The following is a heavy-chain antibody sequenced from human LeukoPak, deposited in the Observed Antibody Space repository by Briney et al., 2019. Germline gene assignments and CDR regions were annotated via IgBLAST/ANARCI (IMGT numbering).Heavy chain of an antibody. J-gene: IGHJ6*02. D-gene: IGHD6-13*01. CDR3: ARSAADGLIITYYYYHGIDV. CDR1: GYTFSSYY. V-gene: IGHV1-46*01. CDR2: INPSGGDT. Sequence: ASVKVSCKASGYTFSSYYMHWVRQAPGQGLEWMGIINPSGGDTSYAEKFQGRVTMTRDMSTSTVYMELSSLRSEDTAVYYCARSAADGLIITYYYYHGIDVWGQGTTVTVSS.